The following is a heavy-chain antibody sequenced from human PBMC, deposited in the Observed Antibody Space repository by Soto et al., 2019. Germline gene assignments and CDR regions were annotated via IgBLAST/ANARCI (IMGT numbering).Heavy chain of an antibody. V-gene: IGHV3-48*01. CDR2: ISSSSSTI. CDR1: GFTFSSYS. D-gene: IGHD2-15*01. J-gene: IGHJ6*03. Sequence: GGSLRLSCAASGFTFSSYSMNWVRQAPGKGLEWVSYISSSSSTIYYADSVKGRFTISRDNAKNSLYLQMNSLRAEDTAVYYCARVPKLGYCSGGSCYSYYYYMDVWGKGTTVTFSS. CDR3: ARVPKLGYCSGGSCYSYYYYMDV.